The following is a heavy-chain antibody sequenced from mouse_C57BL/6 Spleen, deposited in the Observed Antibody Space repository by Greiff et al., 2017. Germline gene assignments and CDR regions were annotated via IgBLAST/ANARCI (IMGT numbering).Heavy chain of an antibody. J-gene: IGHJ2*01. Sequence: QVQLQQPGAELVKPGASVKLSCTASGYTFTSYWMHWVQQRPGRGLEWIGRIDPNSGGTTYNEKFKSKAPLTVYKPSSTAYMQLSSLTSEDSAVYCGAVESSGSYFDYWGQGTTLTVSS. V-gene: IGHV1-72*01. CDR3: AVESSGSYFDY. CDR2: IDPNSGGT. CDR1: GYTFTSYW. D-gene: IGHD3-2*02.